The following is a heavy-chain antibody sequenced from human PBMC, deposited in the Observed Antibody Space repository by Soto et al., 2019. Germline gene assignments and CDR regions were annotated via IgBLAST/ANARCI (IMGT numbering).Heavy chain of an antibody. V-gene: IGHV5-10-1*01. CDR1: GYSFTSYW. CDR3: ARLEMDTRRGYYGMDV. CDR2: IDPSDSYT. Sequence: EVQLVPSGAEVKKPGESLRISCKGSGYSFTSYWISCVRQMPGKGLEWTGRIDPSDSYTNYSPSFQGHVTISADKSISTAYLQWSSLKASDTARYYFARLEMDTRRGYYGMDVVGQGTTFTVSS. D-gene: IGHD5-18*01. J-gene: IGHJ6*02.